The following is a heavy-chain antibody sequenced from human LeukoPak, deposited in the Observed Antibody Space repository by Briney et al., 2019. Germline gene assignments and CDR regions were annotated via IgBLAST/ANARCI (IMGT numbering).Heavy chain of an antibody. CDR2: INHSGST. D-gene: IGHD2-2*01. J-gene: IGHJ3*02. CDR1: GGSFSGYY. Sequence: PSETLSLTCAVYGGSFSGYYWSWIRQPPGKGLEWIGEINHSGSTDYNPSLKSRVTISVDTSKNQFSLRLTSVTAADTAVYYCVREKACSSSTCYAFDIWGQGTLVTVSS. CDR3: VREKACSSSTCYAFDI. V-gene: IGHV4-34*01.